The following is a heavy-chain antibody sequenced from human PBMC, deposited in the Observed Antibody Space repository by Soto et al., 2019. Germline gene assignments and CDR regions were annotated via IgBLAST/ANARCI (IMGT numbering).Heavy chain of an antibody. V-gene: IGHV4-34*01. CDR2: INHSGST. CDR1: GGSFSGYY. Sequence: SETLSLTCAVYGGSFSGYYWSWIRQPPGKGLEWIGEINHSGSTNYNPSLKSRVTISVDTSKNQFSLKLRSVTAADTAVYYCARENQAAAEGFDYWGQGTLVTVSS. CDR3: ARENQAAAEGFDY. D-gene: IGHD6-13*01. J-gene: IGHJ4*02.